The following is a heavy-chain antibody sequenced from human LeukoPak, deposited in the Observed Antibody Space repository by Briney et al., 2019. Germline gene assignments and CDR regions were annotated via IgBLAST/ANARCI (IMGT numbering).Heavy chain of an antibody. D-gene: IGHD1-26*01. CDR1: GGSISSYY. J-gene: IGHJ4*02. CDR3: ARGDNIVGATLFDY. CDR2: IYYSGST. Sequence: SETLSLTCTVSGGSISSYYWSWIRQPPGKGLEWIGYIYYSGSTNYNPSLKSRVTISVDTSKNQFSLKLSSVTTADTAVYYCARGDNIVGATLFDYWGQGTLVTVSS. V-gene: IGHV4-59*01.